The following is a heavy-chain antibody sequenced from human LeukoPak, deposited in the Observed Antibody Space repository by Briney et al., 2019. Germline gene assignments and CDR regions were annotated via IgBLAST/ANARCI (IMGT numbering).Heavy chain of an antibody. J-gene: IGHJ4*02. D-gene: IGHD2-21*02. CDR3: ARVGGKNCGGDCYMIDY. Sequence: GESLKISCKGSGYSFTSYWIGWVRQMPGKGLEWMGIIYPGDSDTRYSPSFRGQVTISADKSTSTAYLQWSSLKAPDTAMYYCARVGGKNCGGDCYMIDYWGQGTLAIVSS. V-gene: IGHV5-51*01. CDR1: GYSFTSYW. CDR2: IYPGDSDT.